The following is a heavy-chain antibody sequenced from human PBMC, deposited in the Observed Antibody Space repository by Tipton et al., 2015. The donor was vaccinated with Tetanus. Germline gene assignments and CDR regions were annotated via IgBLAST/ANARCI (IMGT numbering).Heavy chain of an antibody. CDR3: ARAPYYTNQRIRFDP. J-gene: IGHJ5*02. Sequence: LRLSCTVSGDSISRGGYFWNWIRQRPGKGPEWIGYIYYSGDTNYNPSLKSRVTISVDTSQKSFSLNLTSVTAADTAVYYCARAPYYTNQRIRFDPWGQGTLVAVSP. CDR2: IYYSGDT. CDR1: GDSISRGGYF. D-gene: IGHD4-11*01. V-gene: IGHV4-31*02.